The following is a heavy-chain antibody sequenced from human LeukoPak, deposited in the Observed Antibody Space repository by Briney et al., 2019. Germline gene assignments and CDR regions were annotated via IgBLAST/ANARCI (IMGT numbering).Heavy chain of an antibody. V-gene: IGHV4-38-2*02. CDR2: IYHSGST. CDR1: GYSISSGYY. CDR3: ARVPRWDLYFDY. Sequence: SETLSLTCTVSGYSISSGYYWGWIRQPPGKGLEWIGTIYHSGSTNYNPSLKSRVTISVDTSKNQFSLKLSSVTAADTAVYYCARVPRWDLYFDYWGQGTLVTVSS. D-gene: IGHD1-26*01. J-gene: IGHJ4*02.